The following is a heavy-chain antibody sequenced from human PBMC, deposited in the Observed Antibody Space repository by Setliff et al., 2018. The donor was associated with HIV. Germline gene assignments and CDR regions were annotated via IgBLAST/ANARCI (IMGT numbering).Heavy chain of an antibody. J-gene: IGHJ3*01. V-gene: IGHV4-34*01. CDR2: VNYSGST. D-gene: IGHD5-12*01. CDR1: GTSFSGYY. Sequence: SETLSLTCAVFGTSFSGYYFSWIRQHPGKGLEWIGEVNYSGSTNYNPSLKSRVSISVDTSKTQFSLKLSSVTAADTAVYYCARGGLVVATIWDAFDLWGQGTMVTVSS. CDR3: ARGGLVVATIWDAFDL.